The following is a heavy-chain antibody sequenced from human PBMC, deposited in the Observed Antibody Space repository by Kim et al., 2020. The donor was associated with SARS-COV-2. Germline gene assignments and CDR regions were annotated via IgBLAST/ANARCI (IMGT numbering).Heavy chain of an antibody. CDR3: AKSWYSSNYYFDY. V-gene: IGHV3-9*01. J-gene: IGHJ4*02. Sequence: YADSVKGRFTISRDNAKNSLYLQMNSLRAEDTALYYCAKSWYSSNYYFDYWGQGTLVTVSS. D-gene: IGHD6-19*01.